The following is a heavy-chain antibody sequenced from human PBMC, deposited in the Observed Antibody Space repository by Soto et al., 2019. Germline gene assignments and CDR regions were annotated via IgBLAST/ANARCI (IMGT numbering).Heavy chain of an antibody. CDR2: IYWDDDK. V-gene: IGHV2-5*02. CDR1: GFSLSTSGVG. CDR3: AHRQRTVYFDY. Sequence: QITLKESGPTLVKPTQTLTLTCTFSGFSLSTSGVGVGWIRQPPGKALEWLALIYWDDDKRYRPSLKSRLTSTEDTSKNQVVLTMTNMDPVDTATYYCAHRQRTVYFDYWGQGTLVTVSS. J-gene: IGHJ4*02. D-gene: IGHD4-17*01.